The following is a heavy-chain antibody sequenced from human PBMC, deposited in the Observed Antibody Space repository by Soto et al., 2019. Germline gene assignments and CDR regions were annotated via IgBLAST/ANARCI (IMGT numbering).Heavy chain of an antibody. V-gene: IGHV3-7*01. CDR3: VKSQSGAYNA. D-gene: IGHD3-3*01. J-gene: IGHJ3*01. CDR2: IKQDGSAK. Sequence: EVQLVESGGGLVQPGGSLTLSCAASGFTFSSFWMTWVRQAPGKGLEWVANIKQDGSAKNYVDSVEGRFTVSRENAKHSLYLQMNSLRVEDTAVYYTVKSQSGAYNAWGHGTMVPVSS. CDR1: GFTFSSFW.